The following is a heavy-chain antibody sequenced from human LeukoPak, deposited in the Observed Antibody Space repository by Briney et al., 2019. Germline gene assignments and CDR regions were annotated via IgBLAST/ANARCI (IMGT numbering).Heavy chain of an antibody. CDR1: GFTFSSYW. CDR2: LNSDGGIT. CDR3: ARGHLTTIFDY. Sequence: GGSLRLSCAASGFTFSSYWMHWVRQVPGKGLVWVSRLNSDGGITTYADSVKGRFTISRDNAKNTLCLQMNSLRAEDTALYYCARGHLTTIFDYWGQGALVTVSS. J-gene: IGHJ4*02. V-gene: IGHV3-74*01. D-gene: IGHD1-14*01.